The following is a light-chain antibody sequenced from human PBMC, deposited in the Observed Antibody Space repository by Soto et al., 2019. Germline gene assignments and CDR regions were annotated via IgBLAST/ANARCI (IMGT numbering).Light chain of an antibody. CDR1: QNIGSS. Sequence: EIGISQSPATPSVSPRERATLSRRASQNIGSSLAWYQQKPGQAPRLLIYGASSRATGIPDRFSGSGSGTDFTLTISRLEPEDFAVYYCQQYGSSPRTFGQGTKVDIK. J-gene: IGKJ1*01. CDR3: QQYGSSPRT. V-gene: IGKV3-20*01. CDR2: GAS.